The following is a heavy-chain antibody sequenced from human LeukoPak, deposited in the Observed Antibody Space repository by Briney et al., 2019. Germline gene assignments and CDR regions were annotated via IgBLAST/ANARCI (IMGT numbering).Heavy chain of an antibody. Sequence: GTLSLTCAVSGGSISSGNWWSWVRQAPGKGLEWISYISSNGKTIYYSDSVKGRFTISRDNAKNSLYLQMNSLRAEDTAVYYCAALWSFDYWGQGTLVSVSS. CDR1: GGSISSGN. J-gene: IGHJ4*02. CDR2: ISSNGKTI. V-gene: IGHV3-48*03. D-gene: IGHD2-21*01. CDR3: AALWSFDY.